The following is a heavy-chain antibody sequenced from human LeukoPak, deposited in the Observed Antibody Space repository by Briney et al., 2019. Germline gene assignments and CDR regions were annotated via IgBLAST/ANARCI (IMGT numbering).Heavy chain of an antibody. D-gene: IGHD6-13*01. Sequence: GGSLQISGQGSGSNFTSYWIGGVRQLPGKGREGMGIIYPGDSDTRYSPSFQGQVTISADKSISTAYLQWSSLKASDTAMYYCARGAAGTEYYFDYWGQGTLVTVSS. CDR2: IYPGDSDT. CDR3: ARGAAGTEYYFDY. V-gene: IGHV5-51*01. J-gene: IGHJ4*02. CDR1: GSNFTSYW.